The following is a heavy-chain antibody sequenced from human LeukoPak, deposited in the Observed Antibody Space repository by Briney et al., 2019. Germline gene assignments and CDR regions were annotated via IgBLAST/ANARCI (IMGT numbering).Heavy chain of an antibody. Sequence: GGSLGLSCAASGFTFSSYSMNWVRQAPGKGLEWVSSISSSSSYIYYADSVKGRFTISRDNAKNSLYLQMNSLRAEDTAVYYCARDGIVGATRAFDYWGQGTLVTVSS. V-gene: IGHV3-21*01. CDR2: ISSSSSYI. D-gene: IGHD1-26*01. J-gene: IGHJ4*02. CDR3: ARDGIVGATRAFDY. CDR1: GFTFSSYS.